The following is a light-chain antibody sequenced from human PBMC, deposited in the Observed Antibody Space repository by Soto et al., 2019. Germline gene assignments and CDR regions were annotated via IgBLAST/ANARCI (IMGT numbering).Light chain of an antibody. V-gene: IGKV1-5*03. Sequence: DIQMTQPPSTLSASVGDRVTITCRASQSISTWLAWYQQKPGKPPKLLIYKASSLRNGVPSRFSDSGSGTEFPLPLYCLQPDDGASDYCQQSNGSPHTFREGNKLEIK. J-gene: IGKJ2*01. CDR1: QSISTW. CDR2: KAS. CDR3: QQSNGSPHT.